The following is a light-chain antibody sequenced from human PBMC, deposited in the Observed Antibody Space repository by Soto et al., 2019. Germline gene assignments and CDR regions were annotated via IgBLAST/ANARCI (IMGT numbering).Light chain of an antibody. J-gene: IGKJ4*01. Sequence: EIVMTQSPATLSLSPGERATLSCRASQTVRTNLAWYQHKPGQAPRLLIYGTSSRAAGIPARFSGSGSGTEFTLTISSLQSEDFAVYYCQQRSNWPPLTFGGGTKVDIK. CDR3: QQRSNWPPLT. V-gene: IGKV3-15*01. CDR1: QTVRTN. CDR2: GTS.